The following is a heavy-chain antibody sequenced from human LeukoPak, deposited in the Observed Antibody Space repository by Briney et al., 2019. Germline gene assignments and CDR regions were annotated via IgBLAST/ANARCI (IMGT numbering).Heavy chain of an antibody. CDR1: GYTFTGYY. V-gene: IGHV1-18*04. CDR3: ARLTYYDFWSGYYSPYYYYYMDV. CDR2: ISPYNGNT. J-gene: IGHJ6*03. D-gene: IGHD3-3*01. Sequence: ASVTVSCKASGYTFTGYYMHWVRQAPGQGLEWMGGISPYNGNTNYAQKLQGRVTMTTDTSTSTAYMELRSLRSDDTAVYYCARLTYYDFWSGYYSPYYYYYMDVWGKGTTVTVS.